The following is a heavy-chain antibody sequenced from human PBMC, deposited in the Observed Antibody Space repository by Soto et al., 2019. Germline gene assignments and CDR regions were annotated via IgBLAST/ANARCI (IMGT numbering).Heavy chain of an antibody. CDR1: RFPFSIYS. CDR3: AREGPDIVVEPNYFAY. CDR2: ISSSSSYI. D-gene: IGHD2-15*01. J-gene: IGHJ4*02. Sequence: GGCLRLSCAASRFPFSIYSMNWDRPAPGKGLEWVSSISSSSSYIYYADSVKGRFTISRDNAKNSLYLQMNSLRAEDTAVYYCAREGPDIVVEPNYFAYWGQGTLVTVS. V-gene: IGHV3-21*01.